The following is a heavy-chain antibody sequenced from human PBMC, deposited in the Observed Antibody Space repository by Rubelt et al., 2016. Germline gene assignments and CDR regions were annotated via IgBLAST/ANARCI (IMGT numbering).Heavy chain of an antibody. CDR2: IRQKANKYTT. Sequence: EVQLVESGGGLVQPGGSLRLSCAASGLSFSEHHMDWVRQAPGKGLEWVGRIRQKANKYTTEYAASVRGRFTISREDSQNLVFLQRSSLKAGETAGYCCSRVGRMLLYDYWGQGTLVTVSS. D-gene: IGHD2-15*01. CDR3: SRVGRMLLYDY. J-gene: IGHJ4*02. CDR1: GLSFSEHH. V-gene: IGHV3-72*01.